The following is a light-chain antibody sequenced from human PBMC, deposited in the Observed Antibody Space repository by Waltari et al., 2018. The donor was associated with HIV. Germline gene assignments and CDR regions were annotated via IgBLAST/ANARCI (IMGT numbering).Light chain of an antibody. V-gene: IGKV3-15*01. CDR3: QQYNDWPRT. Sequence: IVMTQSPATLSVSPGDRATLSCRATQSVVSNVAWYQQRPGQAPRVLIYGASTRATGIPARFSGSGSGTEFTLTISSLQSEDFAVYYCQQYNDWPRTFGQGTKVEIK. J-gene: IGKJ2*01. CDR2: GAS. CDR1: QSVVSN.